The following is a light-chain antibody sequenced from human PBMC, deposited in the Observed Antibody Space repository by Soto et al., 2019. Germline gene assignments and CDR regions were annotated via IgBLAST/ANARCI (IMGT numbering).Light chain of an antibody. CDR2: GAS. Sequence: EIVMTQSPATLSVSPGERATLSCRASQSVSSNLAWYQQKPGQAPRLLIYGASTRATGGPAGFSGSGSGTEFTLTISSLQSEDFEVYYCQQYNDWPHTFGQGTKLEIK. CDR3: QQYNDWPHT. V-gene: IGKV3-15*01. J-gene: IGKJ2*01. CDR1: QSVSSN.